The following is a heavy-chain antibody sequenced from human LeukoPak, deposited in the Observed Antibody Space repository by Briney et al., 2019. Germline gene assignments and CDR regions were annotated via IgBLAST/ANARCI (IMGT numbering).Heavy chain of an antibody. CDR2: IKQDGGEK. J-gene: IGHJ4*02. V-gene: IGHV3-7*01. D-gene: IGHD3-3*01. CDR3: ARADYDFWSGSWGGYYFDY. Sequence: GGSLRLSCAASGFTFSSYWMSWVRQAPGKGLEWVANIKQDGGEKYYVDSVKGRFTISRDNAKNSLYLQMNSLRAEDTAVYYCARADYDFWSGSWGGYYFDYWGQGTLVTVSS. CDR1: GFTFSSYW.